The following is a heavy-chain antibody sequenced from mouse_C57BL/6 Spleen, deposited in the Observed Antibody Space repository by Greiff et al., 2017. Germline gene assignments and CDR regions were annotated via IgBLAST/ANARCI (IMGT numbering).Heavy chain of an antibody. J-gene: IGHJ3*01. CDR3: ARALYYGRDWFAY. Sequence: EVKLQESGGGLVQPGGSLKLSCAASGFTFSDYYMYWVRQTPEKRLEWVAYISNGGGSTYSPDTVKGRFTISRDNAKNTLYLQMSRLKSEDTAMYYCARALYYGRDWFAYWGQGTLVTVSA. CDR1: GFTFSDYY. D-gene: IGHD1-1*01. V-gene: IGHV5-12*01. CDR2: ISNGGGST.